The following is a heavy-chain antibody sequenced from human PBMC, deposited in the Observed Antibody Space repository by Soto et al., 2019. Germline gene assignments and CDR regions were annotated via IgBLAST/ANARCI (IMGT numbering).Heavy chain of an antibody. CDR3: ARSPHFDGYNDY. D-gene: IGHD3-9*01. V-gene: IGHV4-59*01. CDR1: GGSISRYD. CDR2: IYYSGST. J-gene: IGHJ4*02. Sequence: PSETLSLTCTVSGGSISRYDWSWIRQPPGKGLEWIGYIYYSGSTNYNPSLKSRVTISVDTSKNQFSLKLSSVTEADTAVYYCARSPHFDGYNDYWGQGTLVTVSS.